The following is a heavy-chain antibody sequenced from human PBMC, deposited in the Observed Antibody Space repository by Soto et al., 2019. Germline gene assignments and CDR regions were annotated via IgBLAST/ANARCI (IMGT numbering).Heavy chain of an antibody. J-gene: IGHJ4*02. CDR3: ARDRRDGDAI. Sequence: EVQVVESGGGLVQPGGSLRLSCAASGFSVSSYYMSWFRQAPGKGLEWVSVIYRGGDIYYADSVQGRFTTSRDISRNSLDLQMNSLRVEDTAVYYCARDRRDGDAIWGQGVLVTVSS. V-gene: IGHV3-66*01. CDR1: GFSVSSYY. CDR2: IYRGGDI. D-gene: IGHD7-27*01.